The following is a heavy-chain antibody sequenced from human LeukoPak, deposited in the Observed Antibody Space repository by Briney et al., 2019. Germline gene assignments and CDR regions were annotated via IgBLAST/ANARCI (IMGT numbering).Heavy chain of an antibody. CDR2: IYYSGST. CDR3: ARLMFGESSKPSLFDY. D-gene: IGHD3-10*02. CDR1: GGSISSSSYY. V-gene: IGHV4-39*01. Sequence: KTSETLSLTCTVSGGSISSSSYYWGWIRQPPGKGMEWLGSIYYSGSTYYNPSLKSRVTISVDTSKNQFSLKLSSVTAADTAVYYCARLMFGESSKPSLFDYWGQGTLVTVSS. J-gene: IGHJ4*02.